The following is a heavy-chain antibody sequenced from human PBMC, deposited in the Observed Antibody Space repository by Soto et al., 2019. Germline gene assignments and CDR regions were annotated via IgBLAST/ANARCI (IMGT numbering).Heavy chain of an antibody. D-gene: IGHD2-2*01. CDR1: GFTFSSYA. Sequence: GGSLRLSCAASGFTFSSYAMSWVRQAPGKGLEWVSAISGSGCSTYYADSVKGRFTISRDNSKNTLYLQMNSLRAEDTAVYYCAKDRAGSRTFRCLFDYWGQGTLVTVSS. CDR2: ISGSGCST. CDR3: AKDRAGSRTFRCLFDY. V-gene: IGHV3-23*01. J-gene: IGHJ4*02.